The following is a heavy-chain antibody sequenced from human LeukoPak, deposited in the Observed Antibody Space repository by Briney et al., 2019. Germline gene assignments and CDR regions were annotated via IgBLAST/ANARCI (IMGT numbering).Heavy chain of an antibody. CDR1: GFTFSSDG. Sequence: GGSLRLSCAAAGFTFSSDGMNWVRQAAGEGLEWASSISSSSSYIYHADSVKGRFTISRDNAKDSLYLQMNSLRAEDTAVYYCARDNWNSPTPNWFDPWGQGTLVTVSS. J-gene: IGHJ5*02. CDR3: ARDNWNSPTPNWFDP. CDR2: ISSSSSYI. V-gene: IGHV3-21*01. D-gene: IGHD1-7*01.